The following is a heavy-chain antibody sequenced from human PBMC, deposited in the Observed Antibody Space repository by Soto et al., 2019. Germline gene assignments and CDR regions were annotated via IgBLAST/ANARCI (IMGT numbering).Heavy chain of an antibody. D-gene: IGHD3-10*01. CDR2: IYYSGST. Sequence: SETLSLTCTVSGGSISSYYWSWIRQPPGKGLEWIGYIYYSGSTNYNPSLKSRVTISVDTSKNQFSLKLSSVTAADTAVYYCARGYSVLLWFGGALDYWGQGTLVTVSS. CDR1: GGSISSYY. J-gene: IGHJ4*02. V-gene: IGHV4-59*01. CDR3: ARGYSVLLWFGGALDY.